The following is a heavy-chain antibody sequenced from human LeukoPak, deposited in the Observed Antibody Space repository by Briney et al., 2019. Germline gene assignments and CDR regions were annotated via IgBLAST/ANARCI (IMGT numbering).Heavy chain of an antibody. D-gene: IGHD6-13*01. Sequence: GGSLRLSCAASGFTFSSYAMHWVRQAPGKGLEWVAVISYDGSNKYNADSVKGRFTISRDNSKNTLYLQMNSLRAEDTAVYYCAREQQLDFDYWGQGTLVTVSS. J-gene: IGHJ4*02. V-gene: IGHV3-30-3*01. CDR3: AREQQLDFDY. CDR1: GFTFSSYA. CDR2: ISYDGSNK.